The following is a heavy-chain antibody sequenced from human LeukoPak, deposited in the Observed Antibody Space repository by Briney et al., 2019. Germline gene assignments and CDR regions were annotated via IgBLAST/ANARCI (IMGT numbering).Heavy chain of an antibody. V-gene: IGHV3-33*01. CDR1: GFTFSSYG. CDR3: GRDRNWCPDY. Sequence: GGSLRLSCAASGFTFSSYGMHWVRQAPGKGLEGVAVIWYDGSKKYCADSVKVRFTISTYSSKNTVYLQMDSLRAEDTSVYYCGRDRNWCPDYWGQGTLVSVSS. CDR2: IWYDGSKK. D-gene: IGHD4/OR15-4a*01. J-gene: IGHJ4*02.